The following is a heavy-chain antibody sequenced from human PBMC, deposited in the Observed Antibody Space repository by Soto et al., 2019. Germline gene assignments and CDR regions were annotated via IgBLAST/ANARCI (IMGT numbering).Heavy chain of an antibody. V-gene: IGHV4-59*01. CDR3: ARDKVDLGVHGIHYFYGMDV. J-gene: IGHJ6*02. CDR1: GGSISSYY. CDR2: IYYSGST. D-gene: IGHD3-3*01. Sequence: QVQLQESGPGLVKPSETLSLTCTVSGGSISSYYWSWIRQPPGKGLEWIGFIYYSGSTKYNPSLKSRVTISIVTSTTQFSLMLSSVTAAATAVYYCARDKVDLGVHGIHYFYGMDVWGQGTTVTVSS.